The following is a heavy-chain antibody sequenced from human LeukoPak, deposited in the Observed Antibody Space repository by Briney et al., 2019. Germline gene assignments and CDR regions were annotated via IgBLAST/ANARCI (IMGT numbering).Heavy chain of an antibody. Sequence: GRPLRLSCAASGLTFISYSMTWVRKAPGEGLEWVSYISSSTSTIYYADSVKGRFTISRDNAKNSLYLQMNSLRAEDTAVYYCAIGGTMVRGGTFDYWGQGTLVTVSS. CDR3: AIGGTMVRGGTFDY. CDR2: ISSSTSTI. D-gene: IGHD3-10*01. J-gene: IGHJ4*02. CDR1: GLTFISYS. V-gene: IGHV3-48*01.